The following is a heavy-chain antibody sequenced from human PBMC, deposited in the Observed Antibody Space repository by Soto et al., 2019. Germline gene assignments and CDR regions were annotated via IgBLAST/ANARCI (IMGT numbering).Heavy chain of an antibody. D-gene: IGHD1-26*01. CDR1: GFTFSSYV. Sequence: QVHLLESGGGVVQPGRSLRLSCATSGFTFSSYVMHWVRQAPGKGLEWVAAIWSDGSNKYYTDYVKGRFTISRDNSKNTLDLQMKSLRAEDTAVYNCARESGSYHFDYWGQGTLVTVSS. J-gene: IGHJ4*02. CDR3: ARESGSYHFDY. CDR2: IWSDGSNK. V-gene: IGHV3-33*01.